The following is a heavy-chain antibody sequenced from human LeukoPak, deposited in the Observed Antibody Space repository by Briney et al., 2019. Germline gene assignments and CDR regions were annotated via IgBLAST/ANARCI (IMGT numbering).Heavy chain of an antibody. D-gene: IGHD2-2*02. Sequence: GESLKISCKGSGYSFSNYWIGWVRQMPGKGLEWMGIIYPGDSDTRYSPSFQGQVTISADKSINTAYLQWSSLKASDTAMYYCARKVPAAIGEFDYWGQGTLVTVSS. J-gene: IGHJ4*02. CDR3: ARKVPAAIGEFDY. CDR1: GYSFSNYW. CDR2: IYPGDSDT. V-gene: IGHV5-51*01.